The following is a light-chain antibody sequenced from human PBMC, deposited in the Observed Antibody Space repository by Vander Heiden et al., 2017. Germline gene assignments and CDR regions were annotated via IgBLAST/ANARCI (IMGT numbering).Light chain of an antibody. CDR2: DAS. CDR3: QQFNSYPFT. CDR1: QGISST. V-gene: IGKV1-13*02. J-gene: IGKJ3*01. Sequence: AIQLTQSPSSLSASVGDRVTITCRASQGISSTLAWYQQKPGKAPKLLIYDASSLESGVPARFSGSGSGTEFTLTISSLQPEDFATYYCQQFNSYPFTFGPGTKVDIK.